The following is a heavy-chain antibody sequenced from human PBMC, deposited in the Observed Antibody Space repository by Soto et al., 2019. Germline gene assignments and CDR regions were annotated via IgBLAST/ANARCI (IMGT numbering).Heavy chain of an antibody. CDR3: ARDLWDDLAGGESDY. V-gene: IGHV3-48*01. CDR1: GFRFSSFG. Sequence: EVQLVESGGGLVQPGGSLRLSCAASGFRFSSFGMNWVRQAPGKGLEWVSYISYDSSKPIYYAESVKGRFTISRDNAKNSLYLQMKSLRAEDTAVYYCARDLWDDLAGGESDYWGQGTLVIVSS. CDR2: ISYDSSKPI. J-gene: IGHJ4*02. D-gene: IGHD3-16*01.